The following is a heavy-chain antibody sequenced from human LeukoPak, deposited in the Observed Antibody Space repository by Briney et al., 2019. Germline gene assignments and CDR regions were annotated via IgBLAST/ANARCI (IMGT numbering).Heavy chain of an antibody. CDR2: IYYSGST. Sequence: PSETLSLTCTVSGGSISSSSYYWGWIRQPPGKGLEWIGSIYYSGSTYYNPSLKSRVTISVDTSKNQFSLKLSSVTAADTAVYYCARDLRGYNAFDIWGQGTMVTVFS. V-gene: IGHV4-39*07. J-gene: IGHJ3*02. CDR3: ARDLRGYNAFDI. CDR1: GGSISSSSYY. D-gene: IGHD5-18*01.